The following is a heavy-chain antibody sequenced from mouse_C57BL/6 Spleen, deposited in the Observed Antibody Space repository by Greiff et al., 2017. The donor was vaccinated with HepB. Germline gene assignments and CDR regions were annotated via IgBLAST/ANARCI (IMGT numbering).Heavy chain of an antibody. CDR1: GYTFTSYW. V-gene: IGHV1-55*01. J-gene: IGHJ1*03. CDR3: ALYGSSPWCFDV. D-gene: IGHD1-1*01. Sequence: QVQLKQPGAELVKPGASVKMSCKASGYTFTSYWITWVKQRPGQGLEWIGDIYPGSGSTNYNEKFKSKATLTVDTSSSTAYMQLSSLTSEDSAVYYCALYGSSPWCFDVWGTGTTVTVSS. CDR2: IYPGSGST.